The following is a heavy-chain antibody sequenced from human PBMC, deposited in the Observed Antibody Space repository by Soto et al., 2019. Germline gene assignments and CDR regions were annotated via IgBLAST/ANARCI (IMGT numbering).Heavy chain of an antibody. CDR1: GYTFTTYY. J-gene: IGHJ4*02. CDR3: ARAGYCSGGICCHGNFDY. CDR2: INPNGGST. V-gene: IGHV1-46*01. D-gene: IGHD2-15*01. Sequence: QVQLVQSGAEVKKPGASVKVSCKASGYTFTTYYMHWVRQAPGQGLEWMGIINPNGGSTTYAQKFQGRVTMTRDTSTSTVYMELSSLRSEDTAVYYCARAGYCSGGICCHGNFDYWGQGTLVTVSS.